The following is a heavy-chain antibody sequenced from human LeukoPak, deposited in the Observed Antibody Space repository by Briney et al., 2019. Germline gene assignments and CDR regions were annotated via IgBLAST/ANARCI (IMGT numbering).Heavy chain of an antibody. Sequence: GGSLRLSCAASGFTFSSYDMHWVSQATGKGLEWVSAIGTAGDPYYPGSVKGRFTISRENAKNSLYLQMNSLRAGDTAVYYCARGSLSSGWFYYYGMDVWGKGTTVTVSS. J-gene: IGHJ6*04. CDR2: IGTAGDP. D-gene: IGHD6-19*01. V-gene: IGHV3-13*05. CDR1: GFTFSSYD. CDR3: ARGSLSSGWFYYYGMDV.